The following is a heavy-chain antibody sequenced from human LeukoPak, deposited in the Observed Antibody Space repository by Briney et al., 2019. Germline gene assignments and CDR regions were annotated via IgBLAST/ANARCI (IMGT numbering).Heavy chain of an antibody. Sequence: GESLQISCQASGYSFTSYWIGWVRQMPGKGLEWMGLIYPGDSDTRYSPSFQGQATISADKSITTAHLQWNSLKASDTAMYYCARLGYCSNGVCSNLDYWGQGTLVTVSS. CDR1: GYSFTSYW. V-gene: IGHV5-51*01. D-gene: IGHD2-8*01. J-gene: IGHJ4*02. CDR2: IYPGDSDT. CDR3: ARLGYCSNGVCSNLDY.